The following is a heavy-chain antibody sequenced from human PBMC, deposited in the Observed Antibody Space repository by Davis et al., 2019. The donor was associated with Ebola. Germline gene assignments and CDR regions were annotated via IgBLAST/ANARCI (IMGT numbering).Heavy chain of an antibody. D-gene: IGHD6-19*01. V-gene: IGHV1-3*01. CDR3: ARASFGYNSGWYADY. CDR2: VHGGNGNT. CDR1: GYSFTDYY. Sequence: ASVKVSCKASGYSFTDYYMHWVRQAPGQRLEWMGWVHGGNGNTKYSQRFQGRVTITTDTSASTVYLDLTSLRSDDTAVFYCARASFGYNSGWYADYWGPGSLVTVSS. J-gene: IGHJ4*02.